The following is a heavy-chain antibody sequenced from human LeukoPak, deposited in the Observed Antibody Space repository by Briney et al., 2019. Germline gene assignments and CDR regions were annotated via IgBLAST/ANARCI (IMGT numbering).Heavy chain of an antibody. D-gene: IGHD2-2*01. Sequence: ETLSLTCNVSGGSISNYYWSWIRQPAGKGLELIGRIYTSGSTNYNPSLKSRVTMSVDTSKNQFSLKLSSVTAADTAVYYCARSRCSSISCASRGAFDIWGQGTMVTVSS. CDR1: GGSISNYY. CDR3: ARSRCSSISCASRGAFDI. CDR2: IYTSGST. J-gene: IGHJ3*02. V-gene: IGHV4-4*07.